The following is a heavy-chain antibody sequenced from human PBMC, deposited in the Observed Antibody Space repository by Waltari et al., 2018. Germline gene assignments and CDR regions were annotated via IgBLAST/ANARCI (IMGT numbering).Heavy chain of an antibody. CDR3: ARDSMGATGY. D-gene: IGHD1-26*01. V-gene: IGHV3-33*01. CDR2: IWYDGSNK. Sequence: QVQLVESGGGVVQPGRSLRLSCAASGFTSSSYGMPWVRQAPGKGLEWVAVIWYDGSNKYYADSVKGRFTISRDNSKNTLYLQMNSLRAEDTAVYYCARDSMGATGYWGQGTLVTVSS. J-gene: IGHJ4*02. CDR1: GFTSSSYG.